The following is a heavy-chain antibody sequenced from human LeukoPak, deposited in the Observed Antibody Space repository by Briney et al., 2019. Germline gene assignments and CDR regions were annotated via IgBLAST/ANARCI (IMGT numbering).Heavy chain of an antibody. V-gene: IGHV1-2*02. CDR3: ARGASGVYTVTTSWFDP. D-gene: IGHD4-17*01. J-gene: IGHJ5*02. CDR1: GYTFTFYY. Sequence: GASVTVSCTASGYTFTFYYMHWVRQAPGQGLEWMGWINPNSGGTNYAQKFQGRVTMTRDTSISTAYMELSRLRSDDTAVYYCARGASGVYTVTTSWFDPWGQGTLVTVSS. CDR2: INPNSGGT.